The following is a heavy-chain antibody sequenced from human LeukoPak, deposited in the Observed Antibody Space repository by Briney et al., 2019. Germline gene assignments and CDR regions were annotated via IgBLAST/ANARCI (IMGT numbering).Heavy chain of an antibody. J-gene: IGHJ6*03. CDR2: INPNSGGT. V-gene: IGHV1-2*02. D-gene: IGHD3-3*01. CDR1: GYTFTGYY. CDR3: AREAITIFGVVIMPEGYMDV. Sequence: PAASVKVSCKASGYTFTGYYMHWVRQAPGQGLEWMGWINPNSGGTNYAQKFQGRVTMTRDTSISTAYMELSRLRSDDTAVYYCAREAITIFGVVIMPEGYMDVWGKGTTVTVSS.